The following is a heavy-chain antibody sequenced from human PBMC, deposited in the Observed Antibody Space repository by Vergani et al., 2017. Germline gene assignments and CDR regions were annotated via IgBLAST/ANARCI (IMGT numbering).Heavy chain of an antibody. CDR1: GYTFTGYY. CDR2: INPNSGGT. Sequence: QVQLVQSGAEVKKPGASVKVSCKASGYTFTGYYMHWVRQAPGQGLEWMGWINPNSGGTNYAQKFQGRVTMTRDTSISTAYMELSRLRSDDTAVYYWAGDVVVVAATGLYYYGMDVWGQGTTVTVSS. CDR3: AGDVVVVAATGLYYYGMDV. V-gene: IGHV1-2*02. J-gene: IGHJ6*02. D-gene: IGHD2-15*01.